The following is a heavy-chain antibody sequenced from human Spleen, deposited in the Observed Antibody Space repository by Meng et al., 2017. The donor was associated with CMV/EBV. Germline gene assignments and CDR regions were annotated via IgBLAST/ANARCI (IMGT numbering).Heavy chain of an antibody. J-gene: IGHJ3*02. CDR2: IREDGSEK. CDR3: AREGYPDAFDI. V-gene: IGHV3-7*01. CDR1: GFTFSSYW. Sequence: GGSLRLSCAASGFTFSSYWMNWVRQAPGKGLECVANIREDGSEKYYVDSLKGRFSISRDTSKNTLYLQMNSLRAEDTAVYYCAREGYPDAFDIWGQGTMVTVSS. D-gene: IGHD2-2*01.